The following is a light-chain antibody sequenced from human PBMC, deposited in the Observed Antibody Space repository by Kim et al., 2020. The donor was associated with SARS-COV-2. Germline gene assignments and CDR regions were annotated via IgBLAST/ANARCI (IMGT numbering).Light chain of an antibody. J-gene: IGKJ4*01. CDR3: QKRSNWPPLT. V-gene: IGKV3-11*01. CDR2: DAS. Sequence: IVLTQSPATLSLSPGERATLSCRASQSVSSYLAWYQQKPGQAPRLLIYDASNRATGIPARFSGSGSGTDFTLTISSLEPEDFAVYYCQKRSNWPPLTFGGGTKVDIK. CDR1: QSVSSY.